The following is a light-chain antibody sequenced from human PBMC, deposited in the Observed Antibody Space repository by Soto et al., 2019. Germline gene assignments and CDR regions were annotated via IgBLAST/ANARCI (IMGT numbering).Light chain of an antibody. Sequence: EIVMTQSPATLSVSPGERVTLSCRASQSVSSNLAWYQQKPGHAPRLLIYGASTRATGIPARFSGSGSGTEFTLTISSLQSEDFAVYYCHQYYKWPLTFGGGTKVDI. CDR2: GAS. J-gene: IGKJ4*01. CDR3: HQYYKWPLT. CDR1: QSVSSN. V-gene: IGKV3-15*01.